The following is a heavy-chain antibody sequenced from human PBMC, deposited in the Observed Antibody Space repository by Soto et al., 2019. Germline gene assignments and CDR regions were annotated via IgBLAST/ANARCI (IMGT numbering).Heavy chain of an antibody. CDR3: AKDCFSSAHSSGMDA. V-gene: IGHV3-30*18. CDR1: GFVSRSYG. CDR2: ISCDGSNK. J-gene: IGHJ6*02. D-gene: IGHD6-25*01. Sequence: GGPLRLSCAASGFVSRSYGMHWVRQAPGKGLGSGSVISCDGSNKYFSDSLKGRFTLSRANSKNTPYLQMNSLRAEDTGVYDCAKDCFSSAHSSGMDAWGQGTTVTVS.